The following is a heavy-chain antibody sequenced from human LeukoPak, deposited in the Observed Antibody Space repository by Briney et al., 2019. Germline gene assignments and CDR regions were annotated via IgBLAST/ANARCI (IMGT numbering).Heavy chain of an antibody. Sequence: GGSLRLSCAPSGFTFSSYAMSWVRQAPGKGLEWVSAITGSGGDTYYADSVKGRFTISRDNSKNTLYLQMNSLRAEDTAVYYCARVKAGYYYYMDVWGKGTTVTVSS. D-gene: IGHD6-25*01. CDR2: ITGSGGDT. V-gene: IGHV3-23*01. CDR3: ARVKAGYYYYMDV. J-gene: IGHJ6*03. CDR1: GFTFSSYA.